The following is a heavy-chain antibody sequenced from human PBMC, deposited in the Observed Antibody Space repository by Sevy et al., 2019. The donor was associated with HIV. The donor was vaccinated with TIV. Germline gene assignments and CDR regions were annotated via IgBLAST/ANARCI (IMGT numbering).Heavy chain of an antibody. Sequence: SDTLSLTCAVYGGSFSGYYWSWIRQPPGKGLEWIGEINHSGSTNYNPSLKSRVTISVDTSKNQFSLKLSSVTAADTAVYYCASKGAYYYGMDVWGQGTTVTVSS. CDR3: ASKGAYYYGMDV. V-gene: IGHV4-34*01. CDR1: GGSFSGYY. CDR2: INHSGST. J-gene: IGHJ6*02.